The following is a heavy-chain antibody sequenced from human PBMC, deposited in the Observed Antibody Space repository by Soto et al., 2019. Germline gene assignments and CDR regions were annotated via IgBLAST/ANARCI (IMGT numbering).Heavy chain of an antibody. V-gene: IGHV1-3*01. CDR3: ARDTAMVEYYFDY. Sequence: ASVKVSCKASGYTFTSYAMHWVRQAPGQRLEWMGWINAGNGNTKYSQKFQGRVTITRDTSASTAYMELSSLRSEDTAVYYCARDTAMVEYYFDYWGQGTLVTVSS. CDR1: GYTFTSYA. D-gene: IGHD5-18*01. J-gene: IGHJ4*02. CDR2: INAGNGNT.